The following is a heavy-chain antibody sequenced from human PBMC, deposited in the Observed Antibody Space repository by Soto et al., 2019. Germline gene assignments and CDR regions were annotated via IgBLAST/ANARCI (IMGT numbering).Heavy chain of an antibody. CDR3: ARGGVSTSTFDY. V-gene: IGHV5-51*01. D-gene: IGHD3-3*01. CDR1: GYNFAGYW. Sequence: GESLKISCNGSGYNFAGYWIAWVRQMPGKGLELMGIIYPSDSDTRYRPSFQGQVTISADKSISSAYLQWSSLRASDTAMYYCARGGVSTSTFDYWGQGTPVTVSS. J-gene: IGHJ4*02. CDR2: IYPSDSDT.